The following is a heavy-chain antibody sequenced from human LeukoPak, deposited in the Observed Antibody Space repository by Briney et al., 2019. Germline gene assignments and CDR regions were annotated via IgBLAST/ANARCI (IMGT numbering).Heavy chain of an antibody. J-gene: IGHJ4*02. CDR3: ARSGADYYDSSGYYYFDY. V-gene: IGHV4-31*03. CDR2: IYYSGST. Sequence: PSETLSLTCTVSGGSISSGGYYWSWIRQHPGKGLEWIGCIYYSGSTYYNPSLKSRVTISVDTSKNQFSLKLSSVTAADTAVYYCARSGADYYDSSGYYYFDYWGQGTLVTVSS. D-gene: IGHD3-22*01. CDR1: GGSISSGGYY.